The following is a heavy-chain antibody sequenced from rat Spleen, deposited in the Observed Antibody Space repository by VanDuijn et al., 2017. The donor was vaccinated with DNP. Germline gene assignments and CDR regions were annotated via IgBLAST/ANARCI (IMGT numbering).Heavy chain of an antibody. CDR3: ARPNFGSPYYFDY. CDR1: GFTFSDYN. D-gene: IGHD1-3*01. J-gene: IGHJ2*01. Sequence: EVQLVESGGGLVQPGRSLKLSCAASGFTFSDYNMAWVRQAPKKGLEWVATISYDGSSTYYRDSVKGRFTISRDNAKITLYLQMDSLRSEDTATYCCARPNFGSPYYFDYWGQGVMVTVSS. V-gene: IGHV5-7*01. CDR2: ISYDGSST.